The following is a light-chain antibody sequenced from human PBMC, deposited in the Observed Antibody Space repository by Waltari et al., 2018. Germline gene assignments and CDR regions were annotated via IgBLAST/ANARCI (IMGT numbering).Light chain of an antibody. J-gene: IGKJ2*01. CDR1: QSVNSNY. Sequence: EIVLTQSPGTLSLSPGERATLSCRASQSVNSNYLAWYQQKPGQAPRLLIYGASSQATGIPDRFSGSGSGTDFIFTISRLEPEDFAVYYCQQYGSSPPYTFGQGTKLEIK. CDR3: QQYGSSPPYT. V-gene: IGKV3-20*01. CDR2: GAS.